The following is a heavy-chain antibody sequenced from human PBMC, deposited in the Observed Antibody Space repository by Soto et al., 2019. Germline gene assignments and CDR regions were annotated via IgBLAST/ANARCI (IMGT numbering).Heavy chain of an antibody. CDR3: ARDRSMDGYNSRALDY. CDR2: IIPLFGTA. J-gene: IGHJ4*02. Sequence: QVQLVQSGAEVKKPGSSVKVSCKASGGTFSSFGFNWVRQAPGQGLEWMGGIIPLFGTANYAEKFQGRVTISAEEGASTASMELIGLRSEDTAIYYCARDRSMDGYNSRALDYWGQGTLVTVS. CDR1: GGTFSSFG. D-gene: IGHD5-12*01. V-gene: IGHV1-69*01.